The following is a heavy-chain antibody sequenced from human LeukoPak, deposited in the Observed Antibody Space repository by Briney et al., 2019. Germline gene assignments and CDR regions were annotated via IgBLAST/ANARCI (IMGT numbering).Heavy chain of an antibody. V-gene: IGHV1-18*01. J-gene: IGHJ4*02. CDR3: ARDRRIAAAGTLSY. D-gene: IGHD6-13*01. CDR1: GYTFTSYG. Sequence: GASVKVSCKASGYTFTSYGISWVRQAPGQGLEWMGWISAYNGNTNHAQKLQGRVTMTTDTSTSTAYMELRSLRSDDTAVYYCARDRRIAAAGTLSYWGQGTLVTVSS. CDR2: ISAYNGNT.